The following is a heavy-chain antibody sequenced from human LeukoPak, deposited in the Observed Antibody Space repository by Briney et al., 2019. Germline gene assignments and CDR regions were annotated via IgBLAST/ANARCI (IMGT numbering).Heavy chain of an antibody. V-gene: IGHV3-21*01. Sequence: GGSLRLSCAASGFTFSSYAMNWVRQAPGKGLEWVSSISRDSNYIYYADSVKGRFTISRDDAKNSLYLQMNSLRAEDTAVYYCARELTYSDYWGQGTLVTVSS. J-gene: IGHJ4*02. D-gene: IGHD4-11*01. CDR3: ARELTYSDY. CDR2: ISRDSNYI. CDR1: GFTFSSYA.